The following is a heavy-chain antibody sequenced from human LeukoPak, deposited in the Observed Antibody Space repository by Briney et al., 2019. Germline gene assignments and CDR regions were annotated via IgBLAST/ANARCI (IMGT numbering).Heavy chain of an antibody. Sequence: ASVKVSCKASGYTFPSYYMHWVRQAPGQGLEWMGVINPSGGSTSYAQKFQGRVTMTRDTSTSTVYMELSSLRSEDTAVYYCAKSNPTGELDYWGQGTLLTVSS. J-gene: IGHJ4*02. CDR1: GYTFPSYY. CDR2: INPSGGST. CDR3: AKSNPTGELDY. V-gene: IGHV1-46*01. D-gene: IGHD3-10*01.